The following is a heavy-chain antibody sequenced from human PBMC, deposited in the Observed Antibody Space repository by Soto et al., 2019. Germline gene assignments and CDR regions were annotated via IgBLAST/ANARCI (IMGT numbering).Heavy chain of an antibody. CDR1: GGTFSSYA. V-gene: IGHV1-69*01. Sequence: QVQLVQSGAEVKKPGSSVKVSCKASGGTFSSYAISWVRQAPGQGLEWMGGIIPIFGTANYAQKFQGRVTITADESTSTASMELSSLRSEDTAVYYCARDRSEVVPADMFDYWGQGTLVTVSS. J-gene: IGHJ4*02. CDR2: IIPIFGTA. CDR3: ARDRSEVVPADMFDY. D-gene: IGHD2-2*01.